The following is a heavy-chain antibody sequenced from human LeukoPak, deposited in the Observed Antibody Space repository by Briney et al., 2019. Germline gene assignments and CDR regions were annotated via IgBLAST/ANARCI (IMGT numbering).Heavy chain of an antibody. V-gene: IGHV3-7*04. CDR2: IKQDGSEK. Sequence: HPGGSLRLSCAASGFTFSSYRMSWVRQAPGKGLEWVANIKQDGSEKYYVDSVKGRFTISRDNAKNSLYLQMNSLRAEDTAVYYCARGGEYYYMDVWGKGTTVTVSS. D-gene: IGHD3-10*01. CDR1: GFTFSSYR. CDR3: ARGGEYYYMDV. J-gene: IGHJ6*03.